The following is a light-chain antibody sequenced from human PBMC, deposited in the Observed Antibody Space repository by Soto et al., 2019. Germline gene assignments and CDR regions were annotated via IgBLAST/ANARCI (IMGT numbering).Light chain of an antibody. CDR2: GAS. J-gene: IGKJ1*01. CDR1: QSVSSN. V-gene: IGKV3-15*01. CDR3: QQYNNWPSGGVAWT. Sequence: EIVMTQSPATLSVSPGERATLSCRASQSVSSNLAWYQQKPGQAPRLLIYGASTRATGIPARFSGSGSGTEFTLTISSLQSEDFAVYYCQQYNNWPSGGVAWTFGQGTKVEIK.